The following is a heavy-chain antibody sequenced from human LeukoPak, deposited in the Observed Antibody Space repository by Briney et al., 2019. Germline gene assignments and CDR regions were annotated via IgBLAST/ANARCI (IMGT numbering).Heavy chain of an antibody. D-gene: IGHD3-16*02. V-gene: IGHV4-34*01. CDR3: ARVYDYVWGSYRYYFDY. CDR1: GGSFSGYY. Sequence: PSETLSLTCAVYGGSFSGYYWSWIRQPPGKGLEWIGEINHSGSTNYNPPLKSRVTISVDTSKNQFSLKLSSVTAADTAVYYCARVYDYVWGSYRYYFDYWGQGTLVTVSS. J-gene: IGHJ4*02. CDR2: INHSGST.